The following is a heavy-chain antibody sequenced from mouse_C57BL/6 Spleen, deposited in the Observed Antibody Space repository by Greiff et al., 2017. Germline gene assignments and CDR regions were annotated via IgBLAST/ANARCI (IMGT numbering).Heavy chain of an antibody. V-gene: IGHV5-17*01. D-gene: IGHD1-1*01. CDR3: ARPHYYGSAGFAY. J-gene: IGHJ3*01. CDR1: GFTFSDYG. Sequence: EVQLVESGGGLVKPGGSLKLSCAASGFTFSDYGMHWVRQAPEKGLEWVAYISSGSSTIYYADTVKGLFPISRDNAKNTLFLQRTSLRSEDTALYYCARPHYYGSAGFAYWGQGTLVTVSA. CDR2: ISSGSSTI.